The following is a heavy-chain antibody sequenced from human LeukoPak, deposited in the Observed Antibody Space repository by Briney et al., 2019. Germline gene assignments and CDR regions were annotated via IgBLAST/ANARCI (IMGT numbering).Heavy chain of an antibody. Sequence: SETLSLTCAVYGGSFSGYYWSWIRQPPGKGLEWIGEINHSGNTNYNPPLKSRVTISVDTSKNQFSLKLSSVTAADTAVYYCARASIVARPRYYYYMDVWGKGTTVTVSS. CDR2: INHSGNT. J-gene: IGHJ6*03. D-gene: IGHD6-6*01. CDR1: GGSFSGYY. CDR3: ARASIVARPRYYYYMDV. V-gene: IGHV4-34*01.